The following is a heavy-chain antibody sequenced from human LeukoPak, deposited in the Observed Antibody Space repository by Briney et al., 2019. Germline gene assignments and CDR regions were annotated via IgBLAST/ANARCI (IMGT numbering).Heavy chain of an antibody. J-gene: IGHJ6*02. Sequence: GGSLRLSCAASGFTFSNAWMSWVRQAPGKGLEWVGRIKSKTDGGTTDYAAPVKGRFTISRDDSKNTLYLQMNSLKTEDTAVYYCTTEKGGGRGHYYYYYGMDVWGQGTTVTVSS. CDR2: IKSKTDGGTT. CDR1: GFTFSNAW. CDR3: TTEKGGGRGHYYYYYGMDV. V-gene: IGHV3-15*01. D-gene: IGHD3-16*01.